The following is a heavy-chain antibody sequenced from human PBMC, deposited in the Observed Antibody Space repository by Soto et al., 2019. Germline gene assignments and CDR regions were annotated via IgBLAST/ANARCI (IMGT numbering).Heavy chain of an antibody. J-gene: IGHJ6*02. Sequence: QDHLVQSGAEVKKPGTSVKVSCKASGYTFTRYGISWVRQAPGQGLEWMGWISGYNGDTNYAQNLQGRVTMTIDTSTSTAYMELMSLTSDDAAVYYCAKNGQPPYYYYGLDVWGQGTTVTVSS. V-gene: IGHV1-18*01. CDR3: AKNGQPPYYYYGLDV. CDR2: ISGYNGDT. CDR1: GYTFTRYG. D-gene: IGHD2-8*01.